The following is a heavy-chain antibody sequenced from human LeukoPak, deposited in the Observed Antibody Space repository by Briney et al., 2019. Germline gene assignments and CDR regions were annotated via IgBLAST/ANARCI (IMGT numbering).Heavy chain of an antibody. V-gene: IGHV4-59*01. D-gene: IGHD3-10*01. J-gene: IGHJ5*02. CDR1: GGSISSYY. CDR3: ARGRYYYGSGNWSDP. CDR2: IYYSGST. Sequence: ASETLSLTCTVSGGSISSYYWSWIRQPPGKGLEWIGYIYYSGSTNYNPSLKSRVTISVDTSKNQFSLKLSSVTAADTAVYYCARGRYYYGSGNWSDPWGQGTLVTVSS.